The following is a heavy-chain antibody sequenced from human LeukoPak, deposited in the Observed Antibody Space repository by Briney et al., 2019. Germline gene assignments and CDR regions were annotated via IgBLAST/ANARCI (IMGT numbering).Heavy chain of an antibody. D-gene: IGHD6-19*01. CDR3: ARLKVAVAGTTDDY. Sequence: SETLSLTCAVYGGSFSGYYWSWIRQPPGKGLEWIGEINHSGSTNYNPSLKSRVTISVDTSKNQFSLKLSSVTAADTAVYYCARLKVAVAGTTDDYWGQGTLVTVSS. V-gene: IGHV4-34*01. CDR2: INHSGST. J-gene: IGHJ4*02. CDR1: GGSFSGYY.